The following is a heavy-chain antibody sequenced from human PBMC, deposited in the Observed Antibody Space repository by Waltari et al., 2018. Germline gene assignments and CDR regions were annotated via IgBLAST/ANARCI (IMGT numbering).Heavy chain of an antibody. Sequence: QVQLQESGPGLLKPSETLSLSCSVSGGSINNYYWNWIRQSPGKGLEWIGYIYYNGATNYNPSLNSRVTILLDMSKNQFSLRLSSVTAADTAVYYCARKGGRGYTYGPFYYDSWGQGTLVTVSS. J-gene: IGHJ4*02. V-gene: IGHV4-59*01. CDR1: GGSINNYY. CDR2: IYYNGAT. D-gene: IGHD5-18*01. CDR3: ARKGGRGYTYGPFYYDS.